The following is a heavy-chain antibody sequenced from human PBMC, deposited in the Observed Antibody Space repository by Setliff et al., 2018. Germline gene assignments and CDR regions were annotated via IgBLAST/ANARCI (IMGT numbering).Heavy chain of an antibody. CDR2: IYYSGSI. J-gene: IGHJ4*02. D-gene: IGHD3-3*01. V-gene: IGHV4-39*07. CDR3: ARRETYYNFWSGYYAY. Sequence: ASETLSLTCTVSGGSISSSSYYWGWIRQPPGKGLEWIGSIYYSGSIYYNPSLKSRVTISVDTSKNQFSLKLSSVTAADTAVYYCARRETYYNFWSGYYAYWGQGTLVTVSS. CDR1: GGSISSSSYY.